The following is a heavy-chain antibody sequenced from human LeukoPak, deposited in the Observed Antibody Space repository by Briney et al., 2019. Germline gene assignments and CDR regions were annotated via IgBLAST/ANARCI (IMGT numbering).Heavy chain of an antibody. CDR2: MNPDSGNT. Sequence: ASVKVSCKASGYTFTSYDINWVRQATGQGLEWMGWMNPDSGNTGYAQKFQGRVTITRNTSISTAYMERSSLRSEDTAVYYCAISQTVTGFDYWGQGTLVTVSS. D-gene: IGHD4-17*01. CDR3: AISQTVTGFDY. CDR1: GYTFTSYD. J-gene: IGHJ4*02. V-gene: IGHV1-8*01.